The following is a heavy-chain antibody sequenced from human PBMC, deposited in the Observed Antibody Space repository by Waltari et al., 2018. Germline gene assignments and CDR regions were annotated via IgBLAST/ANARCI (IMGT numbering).Heavy chain of an antibody. D-gene: IGHD3-22*01. CDR3: ARGPDSSGYYYYYYMDV. J-gene: IGHJ6*03. CDR1: GGSFSGYY. V-gene: IGHV4-34*01. Sequence: QVQLQQWGAGLLKPSETLSLTCAVYGGSFSGYYWSWIRQPPGKGLEWIGEVNHSGSTNYNPSLKSRVTISVDTSKNQFSLKLSSVTAADTAVYYCARGPDSSGYYYYYYMDVWGKGTTVTVSS. CDR2: VNHSGST.